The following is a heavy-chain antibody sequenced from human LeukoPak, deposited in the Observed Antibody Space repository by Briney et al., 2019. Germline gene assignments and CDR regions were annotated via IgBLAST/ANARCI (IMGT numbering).Heavy chain of an antibody. CDR1: GFTFSSYE. D-gene: IGHD3-10*02. J-gene: IGHJ6*04. V-gene: IGHV3-48*03. Sequence: PGGSVRLSCAASGFTFSSYEMNWLRQAPGKGLEWVSYISSSGSTIYYADSVKGRFTISRDNAKNSLYLQMNSLRAEDTAVYYCAELGITMIGGVWGKGTTVTISS. CDR2: ISSSGSTI. CDR3: AELGITMIGGV.